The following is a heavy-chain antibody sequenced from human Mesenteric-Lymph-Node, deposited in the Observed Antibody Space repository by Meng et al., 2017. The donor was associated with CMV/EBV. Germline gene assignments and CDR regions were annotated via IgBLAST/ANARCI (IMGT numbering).Heavy chain of an antibody. CDR2: IYWNDDK. CDR1: GFSLSTRGVG. V-gene: IGHV2-5*01. J-gene: IGHJ4*02. Sequence: FGPTLAKPTYTLSLTCTFSGFSLSTRGVGVGWIRQPPGKALEWLALIYWNDDKRYSPSLKSRLTITKDTSKNQVVLTMTDMDPVDTATYYCAPSPGSSGWYNPPDYWGQGTLVTVSS. CDR3: APSPGSSGWYNPPDY. D-gene: IGHD6-19*01.